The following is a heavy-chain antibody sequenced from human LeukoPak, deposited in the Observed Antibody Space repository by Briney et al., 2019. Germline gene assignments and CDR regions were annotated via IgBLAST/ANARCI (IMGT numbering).Heavy chain of an antibody. CDR1: GGSISSSSYY. J-gene: IGHJ3*02. Sequence: SETLSLTCTVSGGSISSSSYYWGWIRQPPGKGLEWIGSTYYSGSTYYNPSLKSRVTISVDTSKNQFSLKLSSVTAADTAVYYCAREDDSGYDDAFDIWGQGTMVTVSS. D-gene: IGHD5-12*01. CDR2: TYYSGST. CDR3: AREDDSGYDDAFDI. V-gene: IGHV4-39*07.